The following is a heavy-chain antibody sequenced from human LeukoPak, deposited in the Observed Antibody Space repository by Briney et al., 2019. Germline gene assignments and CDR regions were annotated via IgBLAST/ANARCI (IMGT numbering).Heavy chain of an antibody. CDR1: GFIFSDHW. Sequence: PGGSLRLSCAASGFIFSDHWRHWGRQAPGKGLVWLSRINNDGSSTIYADSVKGRFTFSRDNAENTLFLEMSSLRVEDTAVYYCVRERNNFWSGHHSIFDSWGQGTLVTVSS. D-gene: IGHD3-3*01. V-gene: IGHV3-74*01. CDR2: INNDGSST. J-gene: IGHJ4*02. CDR3: VRERNNFWSGHHSIFDS.